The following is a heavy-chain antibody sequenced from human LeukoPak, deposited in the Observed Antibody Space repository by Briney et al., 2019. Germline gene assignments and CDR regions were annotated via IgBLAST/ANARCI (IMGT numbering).Heavy chain of an antibody. J-gene: IGHJ4*02. CDR1: GFTFSSYA. CDR3: AHGSMYQLDY. V-gene: IGHV3-23*01. CDR2: ILGGAGST. Sequence: GGSLRLSCAASGFTFSSYAMHWVRQAPGKGLEWVSGILGGAGSTYYADSVKGRFTISRDNSKNTMYLQMNSLRAEDTAVYYCAHGSMYQLDYWGQGTLVTVSS. D-gene: IGHD2-2*01.